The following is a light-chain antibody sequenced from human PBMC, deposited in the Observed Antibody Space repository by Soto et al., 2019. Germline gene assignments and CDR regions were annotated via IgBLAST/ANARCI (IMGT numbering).Light chain of an antibody. CDR2: ATS. CDR3: QQRSSWPFT. J-gene: IGKJ3*01. V-gene: IGKV3-11*01. Sequence: EIVLTQSPATMSLSPGERATLSCRASQNINSYLAWYQQKPGQAPRLLLYATSNRATGIPARFSGSGSGTDFTLSISSLEPEDFAVYYCQQRSSWPFTFGPGTKVDIK. CDR1: QNINSY.